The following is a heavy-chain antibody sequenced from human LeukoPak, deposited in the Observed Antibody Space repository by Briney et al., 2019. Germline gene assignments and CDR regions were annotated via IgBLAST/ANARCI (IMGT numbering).Heavy chain of an antibody. V-gene: IGHV3-13*01. Sequence: GGSLRLSCTASGFTFSSYDMHWVRQATGKGLEWVSAIGTAGDTYYPGSVKGRFTISRESAKNSLYLQMNSLRAGDTAVYYCARGYDILTGDNYFDYWGQGTLVTVSS. J-gene: IGHJ4*02. D-gene: IGHD3-9*01. CDR2: IGTAGDT. CDR3: ARGYDILTGDNYFDY. CDR1: GFTFSSYD.